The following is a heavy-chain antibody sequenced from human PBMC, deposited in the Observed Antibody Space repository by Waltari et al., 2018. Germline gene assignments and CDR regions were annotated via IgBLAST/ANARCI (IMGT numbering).Heavy chain of an antibody. CDR3: ARGSGTETMGY. Sequence: QVQLQQWGAGLLKPSETLSLTCAVYGGSFSGYYWSWIRQPPGKGLEWIGEINHSGSTNYNPSLKSRVTISVDTSKNQFSLKLSSVTAADTAVYYCARGSGTETMGYWGQGTLVTVSS. CDR1: GGSFSGYY. V-gene: IGHV4-34*01. CDR2: INHSGST. J-gene: IGHJ4*02. D-gene: IGHD4-17*01.